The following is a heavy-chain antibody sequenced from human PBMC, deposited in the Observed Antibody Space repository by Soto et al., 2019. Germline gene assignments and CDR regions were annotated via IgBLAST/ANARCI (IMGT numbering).Heavy chain of an antibody. CDR3: ATLGLYRYGVYYYYFGKDV. Sequence: QVQLVQSGAEVKKPGSSVKVSCKASGGTFSSYAISWVRQAPGQGLEWMGGIIPIFGTANYAQKFQGRVTITADESTSTAYMELSSLKSEDTAVYYCATLGLYRYGVYYYYFGKDVWGQGTTVTVSS. CDR2: IIPIFGTA. V-gene: IGHV1-69*01. D-gene: IGHD5-18*01. CDR1: GGTFSSYA. J-gene: IGHJ6*02.